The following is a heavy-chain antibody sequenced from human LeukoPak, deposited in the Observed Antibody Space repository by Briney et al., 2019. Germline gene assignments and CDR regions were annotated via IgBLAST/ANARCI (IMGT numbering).Heavy chain of an antibody. Sequence: PSETLSLTCTVSGGSISSYYWSWIRQPAGKGLEWIGRIYTSGSTNYNPSLKSRVTMSADTSKNQFSLKLSSVTAADTAVYYCARDYMVRGVIRYYYYGMDVWGQGTTVTVSS. D-gene: IGHD3-10*01. CDR2: IYTSGST. J-gene: IGHJ6*02. V-gene: IGHV4-4*07. CDR1: GGSISSYY. CDR3: ARDYMVRGVIRYYYYGMDV.